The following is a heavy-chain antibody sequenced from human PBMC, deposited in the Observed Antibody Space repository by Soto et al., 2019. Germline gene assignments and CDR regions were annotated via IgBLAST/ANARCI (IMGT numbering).Heavy chain of an antibody. CDR1: GGSFSGYY. V-gene: IGHV4-34*01. Sequence: QVQLQQWGAGLLKPSETLSLTCAVYGGSFSGYYWSWIRQPPGKGLEWIGEINHSGSTNYNPSLKSRVTISVDTSKNQFSLKLSSVTAADTAVYYCARGNGYCSSTSCYSHYYYYYGMDVWGQGTTVTVSS. CDR2: INHSGST. CDR3: ARGNGYCSSTSCYSHYYYYYGMDV. D-gene: IGHD2-2*03. J-gene: IGHJ6*02.